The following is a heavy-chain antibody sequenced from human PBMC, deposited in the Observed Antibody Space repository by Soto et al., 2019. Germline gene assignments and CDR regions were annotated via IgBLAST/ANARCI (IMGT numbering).Heavy chain of an antibody. CDR3: ARVSVWAPGGNNAVSP. Sequence: QVRLQESGPGLVKPSETLSLTCTVSGGSINNYYWNWIRQSAGKGLEWIGYIHYTGRTTYNPSFQRRVTMSVDTSNNQVSLRLKFVTAADTATYFCARVSVWAPGGNNAVSPWGQGTRVTVSS. CDR2: IHYTGRT. CDR1: GGSINNYY. V-gene: IGHV4-59*01. D-gene: IGHD3-16*01. J-gene: IGHJ5*02.